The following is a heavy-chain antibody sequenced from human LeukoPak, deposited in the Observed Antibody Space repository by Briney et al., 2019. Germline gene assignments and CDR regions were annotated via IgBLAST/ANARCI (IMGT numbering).Heavy chain of an antibody. Sequence: PSETLSLTCTVSGGSISSGSYYWSWIRQPAGKGLEWIGRIYTSGSTNYNPSLKSRVTISVDTSKNQFSLKLSSVTAADTAVYYCARDHFSGYYGVKDWFDPWGQGTLVTVPS. D-gene: IGHD3-22*01. CDR3: ARDHFSGYYGVKDWFDP. V-gene: IGHV4-61*02. J-gene: IGHJ5*02. CDR2: IYTSGST. CDR1: GGSISSGSYY.